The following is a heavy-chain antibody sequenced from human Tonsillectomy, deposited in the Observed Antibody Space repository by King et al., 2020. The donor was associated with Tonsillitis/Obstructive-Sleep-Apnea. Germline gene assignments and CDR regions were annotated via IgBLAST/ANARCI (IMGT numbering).Heavy chain of an antibody. CDR3: ATRGYSSDWYKYYFDY. CDR2: ISNSGDST. J-gene: IGHJ4*02. Sequence: VQLVESGGGLEQPGGSLRLSCADSGFTFISYAMSWVRQAPGKGLEWVSGISNSGDSTYYADSAKGRFTISRDNSKNTLYLQMNSLRAEDTAVYYCATRGYSSDWYKYYFDYWGQGTLVTVSS. D-gene: IGHD6-19*01. CDR1: GFTFISYA. V-gene: IGHV3-23*04.